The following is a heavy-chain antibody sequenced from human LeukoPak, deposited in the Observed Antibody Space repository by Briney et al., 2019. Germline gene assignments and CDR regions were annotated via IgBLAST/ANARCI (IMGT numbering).Heavy chain of an antibody. Sequence: ASVKVSCKASGYTFTSYGISWVRQAPGQGLEWMGWISAYNGNTNYAQELQGRVTMTTDTSTSTAYMELRSLRSDDTAVYYCARDLWIAVAGMNWFDPWGQGTLVTVSS. CDR3: ARDLWIAVAGMNWFDP. D-gene: IGHD6-19*01. CDR2: ISAYNGNT. J-gene: IGHJ5*02. V-gene: IGHV1-18*01. CDR1: GYTFTSYG.